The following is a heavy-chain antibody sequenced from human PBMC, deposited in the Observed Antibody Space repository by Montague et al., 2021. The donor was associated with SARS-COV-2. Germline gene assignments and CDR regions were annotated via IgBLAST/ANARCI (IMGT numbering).Heavy chain of an antibody. CDR3: ARARITMIVVVNAFDI. V-gene: IGHV4-31*03. J-gene: IGHJ3*02. Sequence: TLSLTCTVSGGSISSGGYYWSWIRQHPGKGLEWIGYTYYSGSTYYNPSLKSRVTISVDTSKNQFSLKLSSVTAADTAVYYCARARITMIVVVNAFDIWGQGTMVTVSS. CDR2: TYYSGST. D-gene: IGHD3-22*01. CDR1: GGSISSGGYY.